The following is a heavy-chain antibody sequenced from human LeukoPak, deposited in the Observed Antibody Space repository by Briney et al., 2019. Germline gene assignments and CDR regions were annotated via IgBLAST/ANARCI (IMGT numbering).Heavy chain of an antibody. V-gene: IGHV3-33*01. J-gene: IGHJ3*02. D-gene: IGHD3-10*01. CDR3: VRDPSRGGDGAFDM. Sequence: GRSLRLSCAASGFTFSSYGMHWVRQAPGKGLEWVAVIWYDGSNKYYADSVKGRFTISRDNSKNTLYLQMNSLRVEDTAVYYCVRDPSRGGDGAFDMWGQGTRVTVSS. CDR1: GFTFSSYG. CDR2: IWYDGSNK.